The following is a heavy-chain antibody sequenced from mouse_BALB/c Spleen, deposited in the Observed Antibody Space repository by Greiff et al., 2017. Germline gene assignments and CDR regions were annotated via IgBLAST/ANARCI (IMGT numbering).Heavy chain of an antibody. Sequence: VQLQQSGPGLVKPSQSLSLTCTVPGYSITSDYAWNWIRQFPGNNLEWMGSIRYSGSTSYNPSLKSRISITRDTSKNQFFLQLNSVTTEDTATYYCARDGSGYFDVWGAGTTVTVSS. CDR1: GYSITSDYA. V-gene: IGHV3-2*02. J-gene: IGHJ1*01. CDR2: IRYSGST. CDR3: ARDGSGYFDV.